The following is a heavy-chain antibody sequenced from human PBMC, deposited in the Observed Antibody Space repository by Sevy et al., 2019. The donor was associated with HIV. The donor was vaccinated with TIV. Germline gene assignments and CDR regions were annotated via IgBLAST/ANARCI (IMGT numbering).Heavy chain of an antibody. CDR2: ISWSSGSI. Sequence: GGSLRLSCSGYGYRFDNYAMHWVRQPPGKGLEWVSGISWSSGSIDYADSVKGRFTISRDNFKNTLYLQMNSLTTEDTAVYYCARPRANYVDHYFFYAMDVWGQGTTVTVSS. CDR1: GYRFDNYA. V-gene: IGHV3-9*01. J-gene: IGHJ6*02. D-gene: IGHD4-17*01. CDR3: ARPRANYVDHYFFYAMDV.